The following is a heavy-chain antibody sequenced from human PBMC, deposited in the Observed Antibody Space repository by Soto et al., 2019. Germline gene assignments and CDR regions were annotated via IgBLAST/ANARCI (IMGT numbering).Heavy chain of an antibody. CDR2: IYYSGST. CDR1: GGSISSGGYS. CDR3: ASRYSSGWYFDY. V-gene: IGHV4-31*11. Sequence: SETLSLTCAFSGGSISSGGYSLSWIRQPPGKGLEWIGYIYYSGSTYYNPSLKSRVTISVDTSKNQFSLKLSSVTAADTAVYYCASRYSSGWYFDYWGQGTLVTVSS. D-gene: IGHD6-19*01. J-gene: IGHJ4*02.